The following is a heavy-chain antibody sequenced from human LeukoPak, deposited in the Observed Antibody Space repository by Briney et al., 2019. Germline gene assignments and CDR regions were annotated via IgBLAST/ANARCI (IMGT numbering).Heavy chain of an antibody. Sequence: SQTLSLTCTVSGGSISSGDYYWSWIRQPPGKGLEWIGYIYYSGSTYYNPSLKSRVTISVDTSKNQFSLKLSSVTAADTAVYYCARAAYGSGLRFDPWGQGTLVTVSS. V-gene: IGHV4-30-4*01. CDR3: ARAAYGSGLRFDP. CDR1: GGSISSGDYY. D-gene: IGHD3-10*01. J-gene: IGHJ5*02. CDR2: IYYSGST.